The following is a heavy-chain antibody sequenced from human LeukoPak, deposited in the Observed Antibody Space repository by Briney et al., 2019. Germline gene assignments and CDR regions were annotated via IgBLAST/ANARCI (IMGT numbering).Heavy chain of an antibody. CDR1: GYTFTSYG. CDR2: ISAYNGNT. D-gene: IGHD3-9*01. Sequence: GASVKVSCKASGYTFTSYGISWVRQAPGQGLEWMGWISAYNGNTNYAQKLQGRVTMTTDTSTSTAYMELRSLRSDDMAVYYCARDGSITIFDYYYYGMDVWGQGTTVTVSS. V-gene: IGHV1-18*03. J-gene: IGHJ6*02. CDR3: ARDGSITIFDYYYYGMDV.